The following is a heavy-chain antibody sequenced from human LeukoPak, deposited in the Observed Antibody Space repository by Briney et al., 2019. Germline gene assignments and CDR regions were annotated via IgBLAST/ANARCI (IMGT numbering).Heavy chain of an antibody. CDR2: IYYSGST. CDR3: ARATYYDYIWGSYLIWFDP. Sequence: SETLSLTCAVYGGSFSGYYWSWIRQPPGKGLEWIGYIYYSGSTNYNPSLKSRVTISVDTSKNQFSLKLSSVTAADTAVYYCARATYYDYIWGSYLIWFDPWGQGTLVTVSS. CDR1: GGSFSGYY. J-gene: IGHJ5*02. V-gene: IGHV4-59*01. D-gene: IGHD3-16*01.